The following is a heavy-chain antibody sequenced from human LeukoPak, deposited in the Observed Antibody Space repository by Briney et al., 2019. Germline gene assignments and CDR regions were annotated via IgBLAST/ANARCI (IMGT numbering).Heavy chain of an antibody. J-gene: IGHJ6*03. Sequence: GGSLRLSCAASGFRFSDYYMIWIRQAPGKGLEWVSYISSSGSTKYYADSVKGRFTISRDNAKNSLYLQMNSLRAEDTAVYYCARETTSYDFWSGYVERFDYYYMDVWGKGTTVTVSS. V-gene: IGHV3-11*04. CDR1: GFRFSDYY. CDR3: ARETTSYDFWSGYVERFDYYYMDV. CDR2: ISSSGSTK. D-gene: IGHD3-3*01.